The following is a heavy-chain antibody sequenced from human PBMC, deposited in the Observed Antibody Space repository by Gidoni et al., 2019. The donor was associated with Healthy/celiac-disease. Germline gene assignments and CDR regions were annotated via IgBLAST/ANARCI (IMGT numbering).Heavy chain of an antibody. CDR3: ARDLGGVPDV. Sequence: QVQLQESGPGLVKPSQTLSLTCTVSGGSISSGSYYWSWIRQPAGKGLEWIGRIYTSGSTNYNPSLKSRVTISVDTSKNQFSLKLSSVTAADTAVYYCARDLGGVPDVWGQGTTVTVSS. D-gene: IGHD1-26*01. V-gene: IGHV4-61*02. J-gene: IGHJ6*02. CDR2: IYTSGST. CDR1: GGSISSGSYY.